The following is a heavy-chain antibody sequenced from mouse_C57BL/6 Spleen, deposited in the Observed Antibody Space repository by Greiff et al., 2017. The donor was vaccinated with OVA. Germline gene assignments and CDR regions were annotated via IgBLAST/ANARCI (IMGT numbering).Heavy chain of an antibody. Sequence: QVQLKESGAELVRPGASVTLSCKASGYTFTDYEMHWVKQTPVHGLEWIGAIDPETGGTAYNQKFKGKAILTADKSSSTAYMELRSLTSEDSAVYYCTRGAQATFFDYWGQGTTLTVSS. CDR3: TRGAQATFFDY. CDR2: IDPETGGT. D-gene: IGHD3-2*02. J-gene: IGHJ2*01. V-gene: IGHV1-15*01. CDR1: GYTFTDYE.